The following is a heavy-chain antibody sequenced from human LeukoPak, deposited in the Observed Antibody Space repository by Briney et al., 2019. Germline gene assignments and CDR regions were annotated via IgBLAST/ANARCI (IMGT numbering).Heavy chain of an antibody. J-gene: IGHJ4*02. Sequence: GGSLRLSCAASGLSVSSKYMNWVRQAPGKELEWVSLLYSGGSTYYADSVKGRFTISRDSSKNTVYLQMNSLRAEDTAVYYCAARDCSTTSCYGGLFDYWGQGTLVTVSS. CDR3: AARDCSTTSCYGGLFDY. CDR2: LYSGGST. CDR1: GLSVSSKY. V-gene: IGHV3-53*01. D-gene: IGHD2-2*01.